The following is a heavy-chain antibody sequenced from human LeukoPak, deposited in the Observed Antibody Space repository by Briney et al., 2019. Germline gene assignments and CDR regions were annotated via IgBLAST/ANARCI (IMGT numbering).Heavy chain of an antibody. CDR3: ARLSDFWSDNYYYYGMDV. V-gene: IGHV4-61*01. CDR2: IYYSGST. J-gene: IGHJ6*02. Sequence: SETQSLTCTVSGGSVSSGSYYWSWIRQPPGKGLEWIGYIYYSGSTNYNPSLKSRVTISVDTSKNQFSLKLSSVTAADTAVYYCARLSDFWSDNYYYYGMDVWGQGTTVTVSS. CDR1: GGSVSSGSYY. D-gene: IGHD3-3*01.